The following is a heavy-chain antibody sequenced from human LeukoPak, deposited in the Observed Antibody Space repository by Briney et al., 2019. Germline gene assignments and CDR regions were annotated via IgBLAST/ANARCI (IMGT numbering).Heavy chain of an antibody. V-gene: IGHV4-4*07. D-gene: IGHD3/OR15-3a*01. J-gene: IGHJ4*02. CDR2: IYTSGST. CDR1: GGSISNYY. Sequence: SDTLSLTCTVSGGSISNYYWSWIRQPAGKGLEWIGRIYTSGSTNYNPSLKSRVTISVGTSKNQFSLKLRSVTAADTAVYYCARDLFGLRDDYWGQGTLVTVSS. CDR3: ARDLFGLRDDY.